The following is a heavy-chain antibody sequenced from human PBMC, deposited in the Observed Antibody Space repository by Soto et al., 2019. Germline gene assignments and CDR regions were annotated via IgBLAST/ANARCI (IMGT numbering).Heavy chain of an antibody. D-gene: IGHD3-10*01. CDR1: GYTFTSYG. V-gene: IGHV1-18*04. Sequence: QVQLVQSGAEVKKPGASVKVSCKASGYTFTSYGISWVSQAPGQGREWMGWISDGNTNSAQKFQGRVTMTTDISTRKAYMELRSLRSDDTAVYYCSRGPHFYESGSPSWSATDWGQGTLVTVSS. CDR2: ISDGNT. J-gene: IGHJ4*02. CDR3: SRGPHFYESGSPSWSATD.